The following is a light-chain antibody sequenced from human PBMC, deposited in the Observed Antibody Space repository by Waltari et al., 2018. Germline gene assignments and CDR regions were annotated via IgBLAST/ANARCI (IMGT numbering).Light chain of an antibody. CDR2: AAA. V-gene: IGKV1-39*01. Sequence: DIQMTQSPSSLSASVGDRVTITCRASQSISSYLNWYQQKQGKAPKHLIYAAASLQSGLRSMFSGSGSGTDFTLLISSLQPEDFATYYCQQSYSTPRTFGQGTKVEIK. CDR3: QQSYSTPRT. CDR1: QSISSY. J-gene: IGKJ1*01.